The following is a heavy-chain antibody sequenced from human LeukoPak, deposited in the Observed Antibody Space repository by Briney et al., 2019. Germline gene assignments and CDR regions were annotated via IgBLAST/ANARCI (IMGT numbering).Heavy chain of an antibody. CDR2: ISAYNGNT. CDR3: AREDTAMDEYYFDY. J-gene: IGHJ4*02. Sequence: ASVKVSCKASGYTFTSYGISWVRQAPGQGLEWMGWISAYNGNTNYAQKLQGRVTMTTDTSTSTAYMELRSLRSDDTAVYYCAREDTAMDEYYFDYWGRGTLVTVSS. D-gene: IGHD5-18*01. CDR1: GYTFTSYG. V-gene: IGHV1-18*01.